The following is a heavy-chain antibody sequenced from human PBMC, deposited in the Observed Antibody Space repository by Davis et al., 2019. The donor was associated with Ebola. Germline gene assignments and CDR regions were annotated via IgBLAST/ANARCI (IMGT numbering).Heavy chain of an antibody. CDR1: GYTFTSYD. J-gene: IGHJ6*02. CDR2: MNPNSGNT. V-gene: IGHV1-8*03. D-gene: IGHD6-6*01. Sequence: ASVKVSCKASGYTFTSYDINWVRQATGQGLEWMGWMNPNSGNTGYAQKFQDRVTITRNTSITTAYMELSSLRSEDTAVYYCARRYSSSSYFYYYYGMDVWGQGTTVTVSS. CDR3: ARRYSSSSYFYYYYGMDV.